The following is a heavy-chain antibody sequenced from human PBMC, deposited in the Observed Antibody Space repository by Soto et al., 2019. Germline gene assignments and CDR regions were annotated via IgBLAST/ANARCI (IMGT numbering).Heavy chain of an antibody. Sequence: QVQLQQWGAGLLKPSETLSPTCAVYGGSFSGYYWSWIRQPPGKGLEWIGEINHSGSTNYNPSLKSRVTISVDTSKNQFSLKLSSVTAADTAVYYCARGNSITSLGAFDIWGQGTMVTVSS. CDR1: GGSFSGYY. J-gene: IGHJ3*02. D-gene: IGHD6-6*01. CDR2: INHSGST. V-gene: IGHV4-34*01. CDR3: ARGNSITSLGAFDI.